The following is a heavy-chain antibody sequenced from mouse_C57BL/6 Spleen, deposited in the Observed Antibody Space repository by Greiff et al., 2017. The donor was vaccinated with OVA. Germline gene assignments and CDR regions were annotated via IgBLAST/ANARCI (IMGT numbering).Heavy chain of an antibody. J-gene: IGHJ4*01. D-gene: IGHD1-1*01. CDR1: GFTFSDYG. V-gene: IGHV5-17*01. Sequence: DVMLVESGGGLVKPGGSLKLSCAASGFTFSDYGMHWVRQAPEKGLEWVAYISSGSSTIYYADTVKGRFTISRDNAKNTLFLQMTSLRSEDTAMYYCARPHYYGSSYGYAMDYWGQGTSVTVSS. CDR2: ISSGSSTI. CDR3: ARPHYYGSSYGYAMDY.